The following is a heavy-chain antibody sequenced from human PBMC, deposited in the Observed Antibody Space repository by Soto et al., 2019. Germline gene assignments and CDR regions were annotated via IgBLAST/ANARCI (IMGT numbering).Heavy chain of an antibody. CDR1: GYSFTSYW. V-gene: IGHV5-51*01. D-gene: IGHD1-26*01. CDR2: IYPGDSDT. J-gene: IGHJ6*02. Sequence: PGESLKISCKGSGYSFTSYWIGWVRQMPGKGLEWMGIIYPGDSDTRYSPSFQGQVTISADKSISTAYLQWSSLKASDTAMYYCARHGSRLAYYYYGMDVWGQGTTVTVSS. CDR3: ARHGSRLAYYYYGMDV.